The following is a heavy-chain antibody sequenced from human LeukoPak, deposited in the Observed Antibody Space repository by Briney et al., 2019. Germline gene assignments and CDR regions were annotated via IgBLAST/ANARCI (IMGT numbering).Heavy chain of an antibody. CDR2: ISYDGSNK. D-gene: IGHD5-18*01. Sequence: GGSLRLSCAASGFTFSSYSMNWVRQAPGKGLEWVAVISYDGSNKYYADSVKGRFTISRDNSKNTLYLQMNSLRAEDTAVYYCARDLNSYGSDYWGQGTLVTVSS. J-gene: IGHJ4*02. CDR3: ARDLNSYGSDY. V-gene: IGHV3-30*03. CDR1: GFTFSSYS.